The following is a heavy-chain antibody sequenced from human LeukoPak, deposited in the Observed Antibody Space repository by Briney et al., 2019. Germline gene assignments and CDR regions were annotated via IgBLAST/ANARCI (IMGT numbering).Heavy chain of an antibody. CDR1: GFTFNKCW. J-gene: IGHJ1*01. CDR2: INPDGRDK. Sequence: GGSLRLSCVVSGFTFNKCWMNWVRQAPGKGLEWVAHINPDGRDKYYVDSVKGRFTISRDNAENSLYLQMNSLRAEDTAVYYCTSWGDTTAEYFQRWGQGTLVTVSS. V-gene: IGHV3-7*01. D-gene: IGHD2-21*02. CDR3: TSWGDTTAEYFQR.